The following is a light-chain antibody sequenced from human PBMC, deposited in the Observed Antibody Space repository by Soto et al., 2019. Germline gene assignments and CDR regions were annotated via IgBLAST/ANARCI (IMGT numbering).Light chain of an antibody. Sequence: DIQMAQSPSTLSASVGDRVTITCRASQSISSWLAWYRQKPGKAPKLLIYDASSLESGVPSRFSGSGSGTEFTLTISSLQPDDFATYYCQHYDSYPWTFGQGDQGGYQ. J-gene: IGKJ1*01. CDR2: DAS. CDR1: QSISSW. V-gene: IGKV1-5*01. CDR3: QHYDSYPWT.